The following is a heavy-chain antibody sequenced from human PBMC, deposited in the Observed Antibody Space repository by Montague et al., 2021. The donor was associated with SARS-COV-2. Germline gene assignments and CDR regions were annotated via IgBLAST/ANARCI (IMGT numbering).Heavy chain of an antibody. D-gene: IGHD3-10*01. Sequence: SLRLSCAASGFTFSSYWMGWVRQAPGKGLEWVANIVPDGSHTLYVGPGEGRFTISRDNAKNSLYLQMNSLRAEDTAVYYCARDTPYYYGSGSYYEPRRVFDYWGQGTLVTVSS. CDR3: ARDTPYYYGSGSYYEPRRVFDY. CDR2: IVPDGSHT. CDR1: GFTFSSYW. V-gene: IGHV3-7*01. J-gene: IGHJ4*02.